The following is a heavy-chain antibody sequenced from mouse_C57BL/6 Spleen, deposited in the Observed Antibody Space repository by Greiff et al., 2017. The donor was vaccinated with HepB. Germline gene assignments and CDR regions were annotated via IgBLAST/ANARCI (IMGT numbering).Heavy chain of an antibody. CDR3: ARGVYYDYDGLDD. V-gene: IGHV1-52*01. J-gene: IGHJ2*01. CDR1: GYTFTSYW. Sequence: VQLQQPGAELVRPGSSVKLSCKASGYTFTSYWMHWVKQRPIQGLEWIGNIDPSDSETHYNQKFKDKATLTVDKSSSTAYMQLSSLTSEDSAVYYCARGVYYDYDGLDDWGQGTTLTVSS. CDR2: IDPSDSET. D-gene: IGHD2-4*01.